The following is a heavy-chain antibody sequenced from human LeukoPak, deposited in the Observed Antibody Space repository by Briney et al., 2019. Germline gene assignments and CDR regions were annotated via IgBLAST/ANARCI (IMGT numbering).Heavy chain of an antibody. Sequence: PGGSLRLSCAAYGFSFSTYGMHWVRQAPGKRLESVAVIWYDGSHQYYADSVKGRFIISRDMSNNTLYLQMNNLRVDDTALYYCARDLGLRYGSGAYRFDPWGQGTQVIVSS. J-gene: IGHJ5*02. D-gene: IGHD3-10*01. CDR2: IWYDGSHQ. V-gene: IGHV3-33*08. CDR3: ARDLGLRYGSGAYRFDP. CDR1: GFSFSTYG.